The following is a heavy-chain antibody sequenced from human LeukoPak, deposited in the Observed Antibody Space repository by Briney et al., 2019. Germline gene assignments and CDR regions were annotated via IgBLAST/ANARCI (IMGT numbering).Heavy chain of an antibody. J-gene: IGHJ4*02. CDR2: ISSSGSII. D-gene: IGHD1-26*01. CDR1: GFTFSDYY. Sequence: AGGSLRLSCAASGFTFSDYYMSWIRQAPGKGLEWVSYISSSGSIIYYADSVKGRFTISRDNAKNSLYLQMNSLRAEDAAVYYCAKAMGATLFDYWGQGTLVTVSS. V-gene: IGHV3-11*01. CDR3: AKAMGATLFDY.